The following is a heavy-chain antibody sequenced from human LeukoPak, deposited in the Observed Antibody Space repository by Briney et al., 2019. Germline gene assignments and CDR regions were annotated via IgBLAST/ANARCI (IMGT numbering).Heavy chain of an antibody. CDR2: INSDGSST. Sequence: PGGSLRLSCAASGFTFSSYWMHWVRQAPGEGLVWVSRINSDGSSTSYADSVKGRFTISRDNAKNTLYLQMNSLRAEDTAVYYCARFTSSSLDYWGQGTLVTVSS. V-gene: IGHV3-74*01. CDR3: ARFTSSSLDY. CDR1: GFTFSSYW. D-gene: IGHD6-13*01. J-gene: IGHJ4*02.